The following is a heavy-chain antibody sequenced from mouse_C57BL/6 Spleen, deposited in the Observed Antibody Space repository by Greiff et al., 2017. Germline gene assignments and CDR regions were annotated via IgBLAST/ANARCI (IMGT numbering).Heavy chain of an antibody. CDR2: ISSGSSTI. CDR1: GFTFSDYG. Sequence: EVKLMESGGGLVKPGGSLKLSCAASGFTFSDYGMHWVRQAPEKGLEWVAYISSGSSTIYYADTVKGRFTISRDNAKNTLFLQMTSLRSEDTAMYYWARGYYDGSGFAYWGQGTLVTVSA. V-gene: IGHV5-17*01. CDR3: ARGYYDGSGFAY. J-gene: IGHJ3*01. D-gene: IGHD1-1*01.